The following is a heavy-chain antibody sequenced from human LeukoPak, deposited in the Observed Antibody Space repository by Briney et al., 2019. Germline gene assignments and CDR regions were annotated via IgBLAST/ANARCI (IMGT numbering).Heavy chain of an antibody. J-gene: IGHJ5*02. CDR1: GGSFSGYY. D-gene: IGHD3-3*02. CDR2: INHSGST. CDR3: APRPPFEGFDP. V-gene: IGHV4-34*01. Sequence: SETLSLTCAVYGGSFSGYYWSWVRQPPGKGLEWIGEINHSGSTNYNPSLKSRVTISVDTSKNQFSLKLSSVTAADTAVYYCAPRPPFEGFDPWGQGTLVTVSS.